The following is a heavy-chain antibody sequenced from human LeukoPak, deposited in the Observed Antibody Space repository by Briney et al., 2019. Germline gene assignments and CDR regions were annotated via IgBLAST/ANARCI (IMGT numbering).Heavy chain of an antibody. CDR1: GFTVSSNY. V-gene: IGHV3-66*01. Sequence: PGGSLRLSCAASGFTVSSNYMSWVRQAPGKGLEWVSVIYSGGSTYYADSVKGRFTISRDNSKNTLYLQMNSLRAEGTALYYCAKSCGGTCYYYDMDVWGQGTTVTVSS. CDR2: IYSGGST. J-gene: IGHJ6*02. CDR3: AKSCGGTCYYYDMDV. D-gene: IGHD2-15*01.